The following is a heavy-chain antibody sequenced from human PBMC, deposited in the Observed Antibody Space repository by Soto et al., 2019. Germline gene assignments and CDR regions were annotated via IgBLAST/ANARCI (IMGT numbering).Heavy chain of an antibody. Sequence: PGGSLRLSCGVSGFTFRSYAMYWVRQAPGKGLEWVAVISGSGGSTYYAGSVKGRFTISRHNSKNTLYLQMNNLRVEDTAVYYCAREYSITWPYYFDFWGQGTLVTVSS. CDR2: ISGSGGST. J-gene: IGHJ4*02. CDR1: GFTFRSYA. V-gene: IGHV3-23*01. CDR3: AREYSITWPYYFDF. D-gene: IGHD6-13*01.